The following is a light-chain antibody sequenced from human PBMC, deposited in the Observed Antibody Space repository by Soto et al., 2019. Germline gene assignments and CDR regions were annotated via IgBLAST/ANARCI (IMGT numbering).Light chain of an antibody. CDR3: LQYYSAPYT. CDR1: QSVLYNSNNKNY. J-gene: IGKJ2*01. V-gene: IGKV4-1*01. Sequence: DIVMTQSPDSLAVSLGERATIKCKSSQSVLYNSNNKNYLSWFQQKPGRPPKLLIYWSSTRESGVPDRFSSSGSGTDFTLTISSLQAEDVAVYYCLQYYSAPYTFGQGTKLEIK. CDR2: WSS.